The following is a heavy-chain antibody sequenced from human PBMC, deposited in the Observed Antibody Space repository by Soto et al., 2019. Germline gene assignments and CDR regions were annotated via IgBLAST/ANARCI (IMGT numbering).Heavy chain of an antibody. Sequence: PSETLSLTCSVSGGSINSYWWSWIRQHPGKGLEWIGYIYYSGSTYYNPSLKSRVTISVDTSKNQFSLKLSSVTAADTAVYYCARARGYCSSTSCYFDPWGQGTLVTVSS. V-gene: IGHV4-59*06. J-gene: IGHJ5*02. CDR3: ARARGYCSSTSCYFDP. D-gene: IGHD2-2*01. CDR1: GGSINSYW. CDR2: IYYSGST.